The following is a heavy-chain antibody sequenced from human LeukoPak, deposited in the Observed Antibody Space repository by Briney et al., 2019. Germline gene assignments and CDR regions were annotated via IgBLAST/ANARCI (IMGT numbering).Heavy chain of an antibody. J-gene: IGHJ4*02. CDR1: GFTFSSYG. D-gene: IGHD3-22*01. CDR2: ISYDGSNK. CDR3: AIDDYYDSSGYLPWFDY. Sequence: PGGSLRLSCAASGFTFSSYGMHWVRQAPGKGLEWVAVISYDGSNKYYADSVKGRFTISRDNSKNTLYLQMNSLRAEDTAVYYCAIDDYYDSSGYLPWFDYWGQGTLVTVSS. V-gene: IGHV3-30*03.